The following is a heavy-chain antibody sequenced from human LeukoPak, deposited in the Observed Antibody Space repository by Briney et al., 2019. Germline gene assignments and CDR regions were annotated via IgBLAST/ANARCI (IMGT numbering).Heavy chain of an antibody. Sequence: PGGSLRLSCAASEFPFSSYWMHWVRQAPGKGLVWVSRINSDGSSTYYADSVKGRFTISRDNAKNTLYLQMDSLRAEDTAVYYCARGSPGYSSSYFDYWGQGTLVTVSS. J-gene: IGHJ4*02. CDR3: ARGSPGYSSSYFDY. D-gene: IGHD6-13*01. CDR2: INSDGSST. CDR1: EFPFSSYW. V-gene: IGHV3-74*01.